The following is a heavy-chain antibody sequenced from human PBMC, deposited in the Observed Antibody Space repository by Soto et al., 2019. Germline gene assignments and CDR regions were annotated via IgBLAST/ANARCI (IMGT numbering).Heavy chain of an antibody. Sequence: QVQLQESGPGLVKPSETLSLTCTVSGGSISSYYWSWIRQPPGKGLEWIGYIYYSGSTNYNPSLKSRVTIAVDTSKNQFSLKVSSVTAADTDVYYCARRWGTSFDFWGQGTLVTVSS. D-gene: IGHD7-27*01. J-gene: IGHJ4*02. CDR3: ARRWGTSFDF. CDR2: IYYSGST. CDR1: GGSISSYY. V-gene: IGHV4-59*01.